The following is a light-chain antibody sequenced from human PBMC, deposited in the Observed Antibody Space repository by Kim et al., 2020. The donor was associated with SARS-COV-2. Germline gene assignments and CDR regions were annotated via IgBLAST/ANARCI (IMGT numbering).Light chain of an antibody. J-gene: IGKJ1*01. Sequence: DIQMTQSPSTLSASAGDRVTITCRASQNTADWVAWYQQKPGQAPKLLIYKASVTESGVPSRFSGTGSGTEFTLTISSLHPDDFATYYCQQYSSYSTFGQGTKVEIK. CDR1: QNTADW. CDR2: KAS. CDR3: QQYSSYST. V-gene: IGKV1-5*03.